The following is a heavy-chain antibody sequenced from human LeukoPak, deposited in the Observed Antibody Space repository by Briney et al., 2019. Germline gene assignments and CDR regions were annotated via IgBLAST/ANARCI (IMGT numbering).Heavy chain of an antibody. CDR2: IYHTGST. V-gene: IGHV4-59*08. J-gene: IGHJ4*02. D-gene: IGHD2-15*01. CDR1: GGSISTYY. Sequence: PSETLSLTCSVSGGSISTYYWSWVRQPPGKGLEWIGYIYHTGSTNYNPSLKSRVTISVDTSQNQFSLKLSSVTAADTAVYFCARHDGGAGWSSFDYWGQGTLVTVSS. CDR3: ARHDGGAGWSSFDY.